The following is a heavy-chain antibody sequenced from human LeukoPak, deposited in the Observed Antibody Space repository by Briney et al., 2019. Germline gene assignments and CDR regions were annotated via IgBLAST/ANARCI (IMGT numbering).Heavy chain of an antibody. Sequence: SVTVSCKASGGTFSSYAISWVRQAPGQGLEWMGGIIPIFGTANYAQKFQGRVTITADKSTSTACMELSSLRAEDTAVYYCAKEMIYCSGGSCPFDYWGQGTLVTVSS. V-gene: IGHV1-69*06. CDR2: IIPIFGTA. D-gene: IGHD2-15*01. CDR3: AKEMIYCSGGSCPFDY. J-gene: IGHJ4*02. CDR1: GGTFSSYA.